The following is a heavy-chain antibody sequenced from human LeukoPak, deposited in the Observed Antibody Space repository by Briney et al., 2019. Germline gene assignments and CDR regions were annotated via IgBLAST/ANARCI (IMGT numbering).Heavy chain of an antibody. Sequence: PGGSLRLSCAASGFTVSSNYMSWVRQAPGKGLEWVSGIYSGGSTYYADYVKGRFTIYRDNSKNKLYLQMNSLRAEDTAVYYCARANPRWAAAGVCYFDYWGKGNLVTVS. V-gene: IGHV3-53*01. D-gene: IGHD6-13*01. J-gene: IGHJ4*02. CDR2: IYSGGST. CDR3: ARANPRWAAAGVCYFDY. CDR1: GFTVSSNY.